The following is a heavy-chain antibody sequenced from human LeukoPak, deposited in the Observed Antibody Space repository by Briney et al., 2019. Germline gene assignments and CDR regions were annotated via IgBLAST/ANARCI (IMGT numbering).Heavy chain of an antibody. Sequence: GGSLRLSCAASGFTFSSYAMSWVRQAPGQGLEWVSAISGSGGSTYYADSVKGRFTISRDNSKNTLYLQMNSLRAEDTAVYYCAKAQGYYYDSSGYPAGDWGQGTLVTVSS. D-gene: IGHD3-22*01. CDR1: GFTFSSYA. CDR3: AKAQGYYYDSSGYPAGD. CDR2: ISGSGGST. J-gene: IGHJ4*02. V-gene: IGHV3-23*01.